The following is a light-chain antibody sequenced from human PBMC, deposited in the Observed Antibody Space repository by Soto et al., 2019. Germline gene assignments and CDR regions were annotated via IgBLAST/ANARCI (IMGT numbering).Light chain of an antibody. CDR2: DVV. CDR3: SSYTSTMTNV. J-gene: IGLJ1*01. CDR1: SSDVGGFNS. Sequence: ALTQPASVSGSPGQSITISCTGTSSDVGGFNSVSWYQLRPGTAPKLILYDVVDRPSGVSYRFSGSKSGNAASLTISGLQAADEADYFCSSYTSTMTNVFGSGTKVTVL. V-gene: IGLV2-14*03.